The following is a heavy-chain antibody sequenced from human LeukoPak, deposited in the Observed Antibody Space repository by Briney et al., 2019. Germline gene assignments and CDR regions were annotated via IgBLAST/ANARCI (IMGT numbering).Heavy chain of an antibody. V-gene: IGHV4-59*08. J-gene: IGHJ4*02. D-gene: IGHD6-19*01. CDR3: AKYGNSGWVIDN. CDR1: GGSIGSNY. CDR2: IYYTGAT. Sequence: SETLSLTCTVSGGSIGSNYWAWIRQPPGKGLEYIGYIYYTGATNYNPSLKSRVTISVDTSKNQFSLKMTSVTAADTAVYFCAKYGNSGWVIDNWGQGTLVTVSS.